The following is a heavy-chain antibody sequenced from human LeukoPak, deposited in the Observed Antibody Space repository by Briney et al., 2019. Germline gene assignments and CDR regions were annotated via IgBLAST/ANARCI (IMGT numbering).Heavy chain of an antibody. CDR2: IIPIFGTA. Sequence: ASVKVSCKASGGTFSSYAISWARQAPGQGLEWMGGIIPIFGTANYAQKFQGRVTITADESTSTAYMELSSLRSEDTAVYYCARLQGYSYGFGFDYWGQGTLVTVSS. CDR1: GGTFSSYA. V-gene: IGHV1-69*13. D-gene: IGHD5-18*01. J-gene: IGHJ4*02. CDR3: ARLQGYSYGFGFDY.